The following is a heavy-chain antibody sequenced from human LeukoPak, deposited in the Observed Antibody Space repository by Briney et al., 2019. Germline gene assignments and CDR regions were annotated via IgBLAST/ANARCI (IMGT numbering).Heavy chain of an antibody. CDR2: IRYDGSNK. CDR3: AKIRILGYSNNWFDP. CDR1: GFTFSSYG. J-gene: IGHJ5*02. V-gene: IGHV3-30*02. Sequence: PGGSLRLSCAASGFTFSSYGMHWVRQAPGKGLEWVAFIRYDGSNKYYADSVKGRFTISRDNSKNTLYLQMNSLRAEDTAVYYCAKIRILGYSNNWFDPWGQGTLVTVSS. D-gene: IGHD3-22*01.